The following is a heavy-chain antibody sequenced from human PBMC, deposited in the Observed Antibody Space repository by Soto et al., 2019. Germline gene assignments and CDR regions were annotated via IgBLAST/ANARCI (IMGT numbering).Heavy chain of an antibody. J-gene: IGHJ4*02. CDR1: CGSISSGDYY. D-gene: IGHD3-16*02. CDR2: IYYSGST. V-gene: IGHV4-30-4*01. Sequence: QVQLQESGPGLVKPSQTLSLTCTVSCGSISSGDYYWRWIRQPPGKGLEWIGYIYYSGSTYYNPSLKSRVTLSADMSKIQFSRKLSSVTVADTAVYDCARAPRGPMITFRGVVDHFDYWCQGTLVTVSS. CDR3: ARAPRGPMITFRGVVDHFDY.